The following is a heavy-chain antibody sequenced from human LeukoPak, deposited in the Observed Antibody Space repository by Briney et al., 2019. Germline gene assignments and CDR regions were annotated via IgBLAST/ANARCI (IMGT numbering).Heavy chain of an antibody. CDR3: ARVRSPPGYSSGGYFDY. CDR2: IIPILGIA. D-gene: IGHD6-25*01. CDR1: GGTFSSYA. V-gene: IGHV1-69*04. Sequence: SVKVSCKASGGTFSSYAISWVRQAPGQGLEWMGRIIPILGIANYAQKFQGRVTITADKSTSTAYMELSSLRSEDTAVYYCARVRSPPGYSSGGYFDYWGQGTLVTVSS. J-gene: IGHJ4*02.